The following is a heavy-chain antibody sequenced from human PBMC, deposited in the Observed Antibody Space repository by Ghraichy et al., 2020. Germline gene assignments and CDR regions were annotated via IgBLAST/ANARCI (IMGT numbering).Heavy chain of an antibody. CDR1: GGSISSSSYY. D-gene: IGHD4-11*01. CDR2: IYYSGIT. V-gene: IGHV4-39*01. Sequence: SETLSLTCTVSGGSISSSSYYWDWIRQPTGKGLEWIGSIYYSGITYYSPSLKSRVTISVDTSKNQFSLRLSSVTAADTAVYYCARRAVTNFDYWGQGTLVTVSS. CDR3: ARRAVTNFDY. J-gene: IGHJ4*02.